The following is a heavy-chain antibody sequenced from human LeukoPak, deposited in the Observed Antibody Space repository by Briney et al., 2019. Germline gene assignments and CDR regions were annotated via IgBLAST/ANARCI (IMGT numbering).Heavy chain of an antibody. CDR3: ARDFSGKWEQLTGWWLDP. V-gene: IGHV1-46*01. CDR2: INPSGDFR. J-gene: IGHJ5*02. D-gene: IGHD1-26*01. Sequence: ASVKVSCTASGYTFGTHWMHWVRQAPGQGLEWMGIINPSGDFRSYAQKFQGRIIVTRDMSTRTPYMELSDLRPEDTAVYYCARDFSGKWEQLTGWWLDPWGQGTLVIVSS. CDR1: GYTFGTHW.